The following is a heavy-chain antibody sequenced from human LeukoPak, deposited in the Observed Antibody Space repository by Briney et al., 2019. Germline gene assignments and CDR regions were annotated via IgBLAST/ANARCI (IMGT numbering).Heavy chain of an antibody. CDR3: AKDYYGSGSYLALAFDI. CDR1: GFTFSSYA. J-gene: IGHJ3*02. Sequence: GGSLRLSCAASGFTFSSYAMSWVRQAPGKGLEWVSAISGSGGSTYYADSVKGRFTISRDNSKNTLYLQMNSLRAEDTAVYYCAKDYYGSGSYLALAFDIWGQGTMVTVSS. CDR2: ISGSGGST. V-gene: IGHV3-23*01. D-gene: IGHD3-10*01.